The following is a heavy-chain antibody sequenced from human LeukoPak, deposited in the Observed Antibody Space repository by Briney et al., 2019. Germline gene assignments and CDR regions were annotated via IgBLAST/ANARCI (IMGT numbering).Heavy chain of an antibody. D-gene: IGHD6-13*01. CDR2: INHSGST. Sequence: SETLSLTCAVYGGSFSGYYWSWIRQPPGKGLEGIGEINHSGSTNYNPSLKSRVTISVDTSKNQFSLTLSSVTAADTAVYYCASNRIAAAGTLYYYYGMDVWGQGTTVTVSS. V-gene: IGHV4-34*01. J-gene: IGHJ6*02. CDR1: GGSFSGYY. CDR3: ASNRIAAAGTLYYYYGMDV.